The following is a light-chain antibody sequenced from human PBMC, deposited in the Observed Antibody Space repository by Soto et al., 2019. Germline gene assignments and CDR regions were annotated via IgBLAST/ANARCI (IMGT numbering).Light chain of an antibody. CDR3: LQRSIGFT. Sequence: EIVLTQSPATLSLSPGERATLSCRASQSVGSYLAWYQQKPGQAPRLLIYGASNRAPGIPARFSGSGSGTDFTLTISSLEPEDFAVYHCLQRSIGFTFGPGTKLDIK. CDR1: QSVGSY. V-gene: IGKV3-11*01. CDR2: GAS. J-gene: IGKJ3*01.